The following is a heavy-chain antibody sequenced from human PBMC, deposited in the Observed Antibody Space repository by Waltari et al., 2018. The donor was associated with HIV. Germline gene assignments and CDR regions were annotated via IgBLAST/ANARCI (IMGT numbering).Heavy chain of an antibody. D-gene: IGHD3-3*01. CDR1: GSPSTNYD. V-gene: IGHV1-8*02. CDR3: STSRPGAMFGDA. CDR2: MNPSTGNA. Sequence: QGQLVQSGAEVKQSGASVRISCKASGSPSTNYDINWLRQATGQGLEWMGWMNPSTGNAGFAHNFQGRVVMTRDIPINTAYMELSGLTSHDAAVYYCSTSRPGAMFGDAWGQGTLVTVSS. J-gene: IGHJ5*02.